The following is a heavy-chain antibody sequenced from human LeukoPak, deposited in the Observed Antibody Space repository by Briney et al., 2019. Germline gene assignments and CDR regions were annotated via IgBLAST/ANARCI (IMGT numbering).Heavy chain of an antibody. J-gene: IGHJ4*02. V-gene: IGHV3-23*01. CDR1: GFSISNYA. Sequence: GGSLRLSCAASGFSISNYAMSWVRQAPGMGLEWVSGISASGGTTYYADSVKGRFTISRDNSKNTLYLQMNSLRAEDTAVYYCAKDHGQWLANVEYWGQGTPVTVSS. CDR2: ISASGGTT. D-gene: IGHD6-19*01. CDR3: AKDHGQWLANVEY.